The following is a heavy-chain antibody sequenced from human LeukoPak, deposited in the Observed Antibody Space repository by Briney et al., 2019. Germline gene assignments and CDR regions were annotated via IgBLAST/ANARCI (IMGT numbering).Heavy chain of an antibody. D-gene: IGHD2-2*01. CDR3: ARSYCSSTSCYEVYYFDY. J-gene: IGHJ4*02. CDR1: GGSISSYY. V-gene: IGHV4-4*07. CDR2: IYTSGST. Sequence: SETLSLTCTVSGGSISSYYWSWIRQPAGKGLEWIGRIYTSGSTNYNPSLKSRVTMSVDTSKNQFSLKLSSVTAADTAVYYCARSYCSSTSCYEVYYFDYWGQGTLVTVSS.